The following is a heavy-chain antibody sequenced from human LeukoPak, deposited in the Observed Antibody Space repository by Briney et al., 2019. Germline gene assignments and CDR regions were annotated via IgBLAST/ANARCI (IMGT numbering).Heavy chain of an antibody. D-gene: IGHD3-9*01. CDR3: ARFRLRYFDWLPFDYYMDV. J-gene: IGHJ6*03. Sequence: SETLSLTCTVSGGSISSYYWSWIRQPPGKGLEWIGYIYYSGSTNYNPSLKSRVTISVDTSKNQFSLKLSSVTAADTAVYYCARFRLRYFDWLPFDYYMDVWGKGTTVTFSS. V-gene: IGHV4-59*08. CDR2: IYYSGST. CDR1: GGSISSYY.